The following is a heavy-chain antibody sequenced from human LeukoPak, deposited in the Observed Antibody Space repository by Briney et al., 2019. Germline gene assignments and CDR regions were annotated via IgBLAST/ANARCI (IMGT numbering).Heavy chain of an antibody. V-gene: IGHV3-23*01. D-gene: IGHD1-1*01. CDR2: ISGSGGSK. Sequence: GGSLRLSCAASGFTFRSYAMSWVRQAPGKGLEWVSSISGSGGSKYYADSVKGRFTISRENSKNTLYLQLNSLRVEDTAVYYCKSGGAAPGSFDYWGQGTLVTVSP. J-gene: IGHJ4*02. CDR1: GFTFRSYA. CDR3: KSGGAAPGSFDY.